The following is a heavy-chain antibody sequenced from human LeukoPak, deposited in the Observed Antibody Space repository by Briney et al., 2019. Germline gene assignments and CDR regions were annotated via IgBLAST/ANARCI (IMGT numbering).Heavy chain of an antibody. CDR1: GFTFSSYE. CDR3: ARFGLKWALDY. V-gene: IGHV3-48*03. J-gene: IGHJ4*02. Sequence: GGSLRLSCAASGFTFSSYEMNWVRQAPGKGLEWVSYISSSGRTIYYADSVKGRFTISRDNAKNSLYLQMNSLRAEDTAVYYCARFGLKWALDYWGQGTLVTVSS. D-gene: IGHD2-8*01. CDR2: ISSSGRTI.